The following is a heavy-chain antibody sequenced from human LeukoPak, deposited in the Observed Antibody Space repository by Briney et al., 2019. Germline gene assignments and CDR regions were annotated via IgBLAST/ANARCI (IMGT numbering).Heavy chain of an antibody. V-gene: IGHV1-8*02. J-gene: IGHJ3*02. CDR1: GYTFTSYA. Sequence: ASVKVSCKASGYTFTSYAMHWVRQATGQGLEWMGWMNPNSGNTGYAQKFQGRVTMTRNTSISTAYMELSSLRSEDTAVYYCASWYYYGSGSYSGAFDIWGQGTMVTVSS. CDR3: ASWYYYGSGSYSGAFDI. D-gene: IGHD3-10*01. CDR2: MNPNSGNT.